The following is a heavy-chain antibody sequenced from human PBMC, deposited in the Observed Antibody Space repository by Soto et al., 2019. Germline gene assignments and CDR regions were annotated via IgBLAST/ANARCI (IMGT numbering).Heavy chain of an antibody. CDR3: ARDSSPAQQQMCYYYYGVDV. CDR1: GGSISSYY. Sequence: PSETLSLTCTVSGGSISSYYWSWIRQPAGKGLEWIGRIYSSGSTNYNASLKSRVTLSVDMSNNQFSLKLSSVTAADTAVYYCARDSSPAQQQMCYYYYGVDVWGQGTTVTVSS. CDR2: IYSSGST. V-gene: IGHV4-4*07. J-gene: IGHJ6*02. D-gene: IGHD6-13*01.